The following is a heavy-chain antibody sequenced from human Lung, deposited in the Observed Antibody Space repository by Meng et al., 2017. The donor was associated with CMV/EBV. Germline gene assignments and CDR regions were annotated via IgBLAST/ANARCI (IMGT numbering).Heavy chain of an antibody. J-gene: IGHJ4*02. CDR3: ARKRTNWRGPDFGY. V-gene: IGHV3-74*01. CDR1: GFTFSHSW. CDR2: INTDGTTT. D-gene: IGHD2-8*01. Sequence: GESXKISXAASGFTFSHSWMHWVRQAPGKGLVWVSLINTDGTTTNYADSVKGRFTISRDNAKNTLHLQMDSLRADDTALYYCARKRTNWRGPDFGYWGQGXLVTVSS.